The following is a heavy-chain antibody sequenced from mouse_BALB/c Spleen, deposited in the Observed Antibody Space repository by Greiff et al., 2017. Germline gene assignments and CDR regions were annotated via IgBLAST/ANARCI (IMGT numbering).Heavy chain of an antibody. V-gene: IGHV5-9-4*01. CDR1: GFTFSSYA. Sequence: DVMLVESGGGLVKPGGSLKLSCAASGFTFSSYAMSWVRQSPEKRLEWVAEISSGGSYTYYPDTVTGRFTISRDNAKNTLYLEMSSLRSEDTAMYYCARDRYDERFAYWGQGTLVTVSA. CDR2: ISSGGSYT. CDR3: ARDRYDERFAY. D-gene: IGHD2-14*01. J-gene: IGHJ3*01.